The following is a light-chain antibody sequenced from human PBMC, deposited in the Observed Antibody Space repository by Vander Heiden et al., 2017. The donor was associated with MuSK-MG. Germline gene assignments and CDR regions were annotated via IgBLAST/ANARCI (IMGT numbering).Light chain of an antibody. CDR3: QHRSDWPPKYT. CDR2: GAS. Sequence: EIVLTQSPATLSLSPGERASLSCRASQSVRTSLAWYQHKPGQAPRLLMYGASRRATDIPARFSGSGSGTDFTLTINSLEPEDFAIYYCQHRSDWPPKYTFGQGTKVEI. V-gene: IGKV3-11*01. CDR1: QSVRTS. J-gene: IGKJ2*01.